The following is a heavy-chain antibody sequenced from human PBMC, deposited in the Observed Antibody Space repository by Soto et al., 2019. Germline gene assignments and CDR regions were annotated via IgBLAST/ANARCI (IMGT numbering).Heavy chain of an antibody. Sequence: SETMSLTCAVSVGSISSSNWWSWVRQPPGKGLEWIGEIYHSGSTNYNPSLKSRVTISVDKSKNQFSLKLSSVTAADTAVYYCASFRSYYYDSSGYRLLSDYWGQGTLVTVSS. CDR3: ASFRSYYYDSSGYRLLSDY. CDR1: VGSISSSNW. CDR2: IYHSGST. V-gene: IGHV4-4*02. D-gene: IGHD3-22*01. J-gene: IGHJ4*02.